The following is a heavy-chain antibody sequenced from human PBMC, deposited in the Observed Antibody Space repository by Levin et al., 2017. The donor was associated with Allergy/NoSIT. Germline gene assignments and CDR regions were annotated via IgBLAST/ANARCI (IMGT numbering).Heavy chain of an antibody. J-gene: IGHJ3*01. D-gene: IGHD3-22*01. V-gene: IGHV4-34*01. CDR1: GESFSGYY. CDR2: INHSGST. CDR3: ARRRYYDSLKDG. Sequence: SETLSLTCAVFGESFSGYYWNWIRQPPGKGLEWIGEINHSGSTNYNPSLKSRVAISVDTSNNQFSLKLSSVTAADTAVYYCARRRYYDSLKDGWGQGTKVTVSS.